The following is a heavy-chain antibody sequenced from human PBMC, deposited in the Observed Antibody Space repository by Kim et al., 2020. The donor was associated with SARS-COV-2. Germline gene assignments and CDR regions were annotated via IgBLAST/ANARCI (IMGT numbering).Heavy chain of an antibody. CDR3: ARDMGGPSPFYYFDN. Sequence: SETLSLTCTVSGGSIGSYYWSWMRQPPGKGLEWIGYIYYSGSSTYNPSLKSRVTISVDTSKERFSLKLNSVTAADTAVYYCARDMGGPSPFYYFDNWGQGALVTVSS. D-gene: IGHD3-16*01. CDR1: GGSIGSYY. J-gene: IGHJ4*02. V-gene: IGHV4-59*01. CDR2: IYYSGSS.